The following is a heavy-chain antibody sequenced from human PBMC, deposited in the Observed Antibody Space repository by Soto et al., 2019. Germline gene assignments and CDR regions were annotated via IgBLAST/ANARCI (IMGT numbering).Heavy chain of an antibody. V-gene: IGHV4-31*03. D-gene: IGHD6-6*01. CDR3: ARVELVLGNWFDP. Sequence: SETLSLTCTVSGGSISSGGYYWSWIRQHPGKGLEWIGYIYYSGSTYYNPSLKSRVTISVDTSKNQFSLKLSSVTAADTAVYYCARVELVLGNWFDPWGQGTLVTVSS. J-gene: IGHJ5*02. CDR2: IYYSGST. CDR1: GGSISSGGYY.